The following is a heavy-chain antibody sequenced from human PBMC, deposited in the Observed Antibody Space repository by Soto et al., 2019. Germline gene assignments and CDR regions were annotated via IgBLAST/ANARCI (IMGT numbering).Heavy chain of an antibody. Sequence: QLQLQESGPGLVKPSETLSLICSISGGSISRSSYYRGWIRQPPGKGLEWIGSMFDNVTTYYNPTLRSRVTISADTSNPFSLKMHSVTAADTAVYYCARPTAFYTGGKYYLYALEIWGQGTLVTVSS. J-gene: IGHJ3*02. CDR3: ARPTAFYTGGKYYLYALEI. CDR2: MFDNVTT. CDR1: GGSISRSSYY. V-gene: IGHV4-39*02. D-gene: IGHD2-8*02.